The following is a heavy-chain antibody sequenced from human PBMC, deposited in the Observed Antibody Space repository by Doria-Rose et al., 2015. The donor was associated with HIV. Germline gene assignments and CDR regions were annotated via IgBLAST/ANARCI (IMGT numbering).Heavy chain of an antibody. V-gene: IGHV2-26*01. J-gene: IGHJ4*02. D-gene: IGHD6-13*01. CDR1: GVSLSSPGMG. CDR2: IISDDER. Sequence: QITLKVSGPVLVKPTETLTLTCTVSGVSLSSPGMGVSWIRQPPGKALEWLANIISDDERSYKTSLKSRLTISRCTSKSQVVHTMTDMDPVDTATYYCARIKSSRWYHKYYFDFWGQGTLVIVSA. CDR3: ARIKSSRWYHKYYFDF.